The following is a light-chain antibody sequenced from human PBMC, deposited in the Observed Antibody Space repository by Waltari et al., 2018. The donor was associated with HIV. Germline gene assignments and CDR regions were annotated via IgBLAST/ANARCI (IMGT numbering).Light chain of an antibody. Sequence: QSALTQHASVSGSLGQSISISCSGSSSDLGLYNLVSWYQVSPGKAPKLIIHEVNKRPSGVSDRFSGSKSGKTASLTISGLQTEDEADYYCCSYAGDSNYVFGTGTKVTVL. CDR3: CSYAGDSNYV. CDR1: SSDLGLYNL. CDR2: EVN. V-gene: IGLV2-23*02. J-gene: IGLJ1*01.